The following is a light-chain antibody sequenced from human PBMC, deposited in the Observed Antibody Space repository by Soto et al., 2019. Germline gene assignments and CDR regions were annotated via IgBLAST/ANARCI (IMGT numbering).Light chain of an antibody. CDR2: QVA. J-gene: IGLJ1*01. V-gene: IGLV2-14*01. CDR1: SSDVGGYNY. CDR3: CSYSSSSSTPYV. Sequence: QSVLTQPASVSGSPGQSITISCTGTSSDVGGYNYVSWFQQHPGKAPKLVIYQVAYRPSGVSSRFSGSKSGNTASLTLSGLQADDEADYYCCSYSSSSSTPYVFGTGTKLTVL.